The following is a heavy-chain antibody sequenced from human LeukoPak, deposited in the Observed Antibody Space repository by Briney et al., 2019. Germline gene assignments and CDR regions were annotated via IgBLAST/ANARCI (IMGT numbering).Heavy chain of an antibody. CDR3: ARLRSGSYYFDS. CDR2: FYHRGNT. J-gene: IGHJ4*02. CDR1: GGLISSNEYY. D-gene: IGHD6-6*01. Sequence: SETLSLTCTVSGGLISSNEYYWGWIRQPPGKGLEWIGNFYHRGNTNYSPSLRNRITISIDTSKNHLSLRLTSVTAADTAVYFCARLRSGSYYFDSWGQGSLVTVSS. V-gene: IGHV4-39*02.